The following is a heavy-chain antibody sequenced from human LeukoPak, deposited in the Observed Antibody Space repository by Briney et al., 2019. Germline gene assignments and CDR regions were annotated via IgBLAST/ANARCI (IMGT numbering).Heavy chain of an antibody. J-gene: IGHJ6*02. CDR1: GFTFSRSW. CDR2: VNQDGSER. Sequence: GGSLRLSCAASGFTFSRSWMTWVRQAPGKGLEWVANVNQDGSERYYVNSVRGRFTISRDNAKNSLDLQMNSLRAEDTALYFCAKANAMDVWGQGTTVTVSS. CDR3: AKANAMDV. V-gene: IGHV3-7*01.